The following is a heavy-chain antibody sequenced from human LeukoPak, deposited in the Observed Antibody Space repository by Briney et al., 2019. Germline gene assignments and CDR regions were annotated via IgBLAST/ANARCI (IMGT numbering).Heavy chain of an antibody. V-gene: IGHV4-59*12. CDR1: GGSISSYY. CDR3: ARDREASFYYYMDV. Sequence: SETLSLTCTVSGGSISSYYWSWIRQPPGKGLEWIGYIYYSGSTNYNPSLKSRVTMSVDTSKNQFSLKLSSVTAADTAVYYCARDREASFYYYMDVWGKGTTVTVSS. D-gene: IGHD1-26*01. CDR2: IYYSGST. J-gene: IGHJ6*03.